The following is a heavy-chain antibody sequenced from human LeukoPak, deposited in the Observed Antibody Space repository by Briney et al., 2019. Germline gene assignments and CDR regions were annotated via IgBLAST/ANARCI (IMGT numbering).Heavy chain of an antibody. CDR1: GGILSSYA. J-gene: IGHJ6*01. D-gene: IGHD3-10*01. Sequence: SVKVSCKASGGILSSYAISWVRQPPGQGLEWMGRTISNFGIANYAQKFQGRVTITADKSTSTAYMELSSLRSEDTAVYYCASTNYYYGSGSYLYYYYYGMDVWGQGTTVTVSS. CDR3: ASTNYYYGSGSYLYYYYYGMDV. CDR2: TISNFGIA. V-gene: IGHV1-69*04.